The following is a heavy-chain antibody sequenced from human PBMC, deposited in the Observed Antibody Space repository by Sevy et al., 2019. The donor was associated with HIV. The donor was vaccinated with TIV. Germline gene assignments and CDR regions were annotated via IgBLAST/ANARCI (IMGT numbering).Heavy chain of an antibody. D-gene: IGHD6-6*01. Sequence: GGSLRLSCAASEFTFSRYWMNWVREVPGKGLEWVANIKQDGSEKYYVDSVKGRFTISRDNAKNSLFLQMNSLRADDTAVYYCARDPAARLSRNGLDLWGQGTMVTVSS. CDR3: ARDPAARLSRNGLDL. CDR1: EFTFSRYW. CDR2: IKQDGSEK. J-gene: IGHJ3*01. V-gene: IGHV3-7*01.